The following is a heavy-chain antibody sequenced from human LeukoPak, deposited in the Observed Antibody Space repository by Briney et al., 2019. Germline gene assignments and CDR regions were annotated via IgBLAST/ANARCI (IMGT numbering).Heavy chain of an antibody. Sequence: GGSLRLSCAASGFTFSSYAMHWIRQAPGKGLEYVSVMSSNGGITYYANSVRGRFTISRDNSKNTLYLQMGSLRAEDMAVYYCARAGSGWYSMDVWGQGTTVTVSS. D-gene: IGHD6-19*01. CDR3: ARAGSGWYSMDV. V-gene: IGHV3-64*01. J-gene: IGHJ6*02. CDR1: GFTFSSYA. CDR2: MSSNGGIT.